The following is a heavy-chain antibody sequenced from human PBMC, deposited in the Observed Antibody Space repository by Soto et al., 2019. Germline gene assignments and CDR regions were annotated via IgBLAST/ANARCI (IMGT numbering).Heavy chain of an antibody. J-gene: IGHJ4*02. CDR1: GGSISSGGYY. CDR2: IYYSGST. D-gene: IGHD6-13*01. Sequence: SETLSLTCTVSGGSISSGGYYWSWIRQHPGKGLEWIGYIYYSGSTYYNPSLKSRVTISVDTSKSQFSLKLSSVTAADTAVYYCARRYSSSSDYWGQGTLVTVSS. CDR3: ARRYSSSSDY. V-gene: IGHV4-31*03.